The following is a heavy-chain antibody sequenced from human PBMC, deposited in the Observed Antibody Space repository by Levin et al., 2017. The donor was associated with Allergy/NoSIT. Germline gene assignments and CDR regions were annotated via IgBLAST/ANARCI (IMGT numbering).Heavy chain of an antibody. CDR3: ARIRVLLLFGARGPSHYFDC. CDR1: GGSFSDYY. D-gene: IGHD3-10*01. V-gene: IGHV4-34*01. Sequence: RSSETLSLTCAVYGGSFSDYYWSWIRQPPGKGLEWVGEINQSGGTNYNPSLKSRVTISLDTSKNQFSLKLSSVTAADTAVYYCARIRVLLLFGARGPSHYFDCWGQGTLVTVSS. CDR2: INQSGGT. J-gene: IGHJ4*02.